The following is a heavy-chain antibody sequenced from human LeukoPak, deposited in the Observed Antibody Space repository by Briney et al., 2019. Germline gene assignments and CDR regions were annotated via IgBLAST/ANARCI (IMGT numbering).Heavy chain of an antibody. CDR3: ASQQGGSFAFDD. CDR2: FDLEDGET. V-gene: IGHV1-24*01. CDR1: GSTVTDLS. J-gene: IGHJ4*02. Sequence: ASVKVSCKVSGSTVTDLSIHWVRQAPGKGLQWMGSFDLEDGETFYEENFEGRVTMTEDSSTDTAYMELSSLRTDDTAMHYCASQQGGSFAFDDWGQGTLVTVSS. D-gene: IGHD1-26*01.